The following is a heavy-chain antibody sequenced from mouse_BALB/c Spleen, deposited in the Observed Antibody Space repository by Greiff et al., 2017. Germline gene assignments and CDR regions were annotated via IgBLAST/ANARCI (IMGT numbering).Heavy chain of an antibody. CDR3: AKNSLYYYGSSYGAMDY. V-gene: IGHV2-2*02. J-gene: IGHJ4*01. CDR2: IWSGGST. D-gene: IGHD1-1*01. CDR1: GFSLTSYG. Sequence: QVQLQQSGPGLVQPSQSLSITCTVSGFSLTSYGVHWVRQSPGKGLEWLGVIWSGGSTDYNAAFISRLSISKDNSKSQVFFKMNSLQANDTAIYYCAKNSLYYYGSSYGAMDYWGQGTSVTVSS.